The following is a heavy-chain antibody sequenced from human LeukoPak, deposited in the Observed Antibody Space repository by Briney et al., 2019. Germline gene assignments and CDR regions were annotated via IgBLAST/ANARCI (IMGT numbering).Heavy chain of an antibody. Sequence: SETLSLTCTVSGGSISSSSYYWGWIRQPPGKGLEWIGSIYYSGSTYYNPSLKSRVTISVDTSKNQFSLKLSSVTAADTAVYYCARQHKKDIVVVPAAIPDDYWGQGTLVTVSS. D-gene: IGHD2-2*01. J-gene: IGHJ4*02. V-gene: IGHV4-39*01. CDR2: IYYSGST. CDR1: GGSISSSSYY. CDR3: ARQHKKDIVVVPAAIPDDY.